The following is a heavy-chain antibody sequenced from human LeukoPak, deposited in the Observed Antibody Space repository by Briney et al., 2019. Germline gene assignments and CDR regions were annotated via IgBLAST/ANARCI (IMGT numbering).Heavy chain of an antibody. D-gene: IGHD4-23*01. CDR3: ASSTTVVTHVDY. V-gene: IGHV4-59*01. J-gene: IGHJ4*02. CDR2: IYYSGST. CDR1: GGSISSYF. Sequence: SETLSLTCTVSGGSISSYFWSWIRQPPGKKLEWIGYIYYSGSTNYNPSLKSRVTISVDTSKNQFSLRLSSVTAADTAVYYCASSTTVVTHVDYWGQGTLVTASS.